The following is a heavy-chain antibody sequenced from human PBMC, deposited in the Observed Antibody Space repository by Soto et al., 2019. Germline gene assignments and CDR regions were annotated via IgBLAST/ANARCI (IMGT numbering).Heavy chain of an antibody. J-gene: IGHJ4*02. Sequence: QITLKESGPTLVRPAQTLTLTFGCSGFSLSSYGMGVAWIRQPPGKALEWLALIYWDDDKRYSPSLKDRLAISKDTSSNQVVLTITNMDPGDTATYFCAHAGDYDLLTFDHWGPGTLVTVSS. CDR1: GFSLSSYGMG. V-gene: IGHV2-5*02. CDR3: AHAGDYDLLTFDH. CDR2: IYWDDDK. D-gene: IGHD4-17*01.